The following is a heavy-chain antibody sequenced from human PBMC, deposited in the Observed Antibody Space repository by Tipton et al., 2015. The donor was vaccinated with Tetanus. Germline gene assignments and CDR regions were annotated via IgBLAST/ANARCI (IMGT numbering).Heavy chain of an antibody. Sequence: TLSLTCNVSGAAISSSGYYWGWFRQPPGKGLEWTGDIYYTGNTNYNPSLRSRITMSVDRSNNQAFLKLNSVTAADSAVYYCVRLWGYYYDSSGYPDYWGQGALVTVSS. CDR1: GAAISSSGYY. CDR2: IYYTGNT. J-gene: IGHJ4*02. D-gene: IGHD3-22*01. V-gene: IGHV4-61*05. CDR3: VRLWGYYYDSSGYPDY.